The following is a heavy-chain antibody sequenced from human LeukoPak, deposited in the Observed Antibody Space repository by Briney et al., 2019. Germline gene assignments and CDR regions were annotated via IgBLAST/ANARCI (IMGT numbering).Heavy chain of an antibody. J-gene: IGHJ3*02. D-gene: IGHD6-13*01. V-gene: IGHV5-51*01. Sequence: GESLKISCKGSGYSFTSYWIGWVRQMPGKGLEWTGIIYPGDSDTRYSPSFQGQVTISADKSISTAYLQWSSLKASDTAMYYCARQIAAVDDAFDIWGQGTMVTVSS. CDR3: ARQIAAVDDAFDI. CDR2: IYPGDSDT. CDR1: GYSFTSYW.